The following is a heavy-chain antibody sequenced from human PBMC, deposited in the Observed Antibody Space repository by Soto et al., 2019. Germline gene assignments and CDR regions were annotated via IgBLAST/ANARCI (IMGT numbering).Heavy chain of an antibody. J-gene: IGHJ4*02. D-gene: IGHD4-17*01. CDR3: ARELDGYGDYEGCYFDY. V-gene: IGHV3-33*01. CDR1: GFTFSSYG. CDR2: IWYDGSNK. Sequence: GGSLRLSCAASGFTFSSYGMHWVRQAPGKGLEWVAVIWYDGSNKYYADSVKGRFTISRDNSKNTLYLQMNSLRAEDTAVYYCARELDGYGDYEGCYFDYWGQGTLVTVSS.